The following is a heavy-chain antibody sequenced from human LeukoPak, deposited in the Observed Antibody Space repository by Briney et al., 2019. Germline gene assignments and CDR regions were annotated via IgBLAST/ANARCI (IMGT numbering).Heavy chain of an antibody. D-gene: IGHD5-12*01. CDR1: GFIFSDAW. V-gene: IGHV3-15*01. CDR3: SRGFLDY. Sequence: GGSLRLSCAASGFIFSDAWMSWVRQAPGKGLEWVGSIKSKTDGGTTDYAAPVKGRFNISRDDSKNTLYLEMSSLETADTAVYYCSRGFLDYWGQGTLVTVSS. J-gene: IGHJ4*02. CDR2: IKSKTDGGTT.